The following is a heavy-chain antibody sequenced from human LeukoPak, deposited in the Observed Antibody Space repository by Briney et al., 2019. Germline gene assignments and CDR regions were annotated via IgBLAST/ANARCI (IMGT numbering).Heavy chain of an antibody. CDR3: ARAVIAVAGDYFDY. CDR2: IYYSGST. CDR1: GGSISSYY. D-gene: IGHD6-19*01. Sequence: SETLSLTCTVSGGSISSYYWSWIRQPPGKGLGWIGYIYYSGSTNYNPSLKSRVTISVDTSKNQFSLKLSSVTAADTAAYYCARAVIAVAGDYFDYWGQGTLVTVSS. J-gene: IGHJ4*02. V-gene: IGHV4-59*01.